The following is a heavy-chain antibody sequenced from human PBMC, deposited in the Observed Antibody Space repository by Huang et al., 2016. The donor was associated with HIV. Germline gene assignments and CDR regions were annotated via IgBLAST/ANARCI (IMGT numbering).Heavy chain of an antibody. V-gene: IGHV1-8*02. CDR2: MNPNTGNT. CDR1: GYTFTNYD. Sequence: QVHLVQSGAEVKKPGASVKVSCKASGYTFTNYDINWVRKAPGRGVEGMGGMNPNTGNTCLAQLIQGRVTMTRKTSITTANMELTSLTSEDTAVYYCARSAYGDLDYWGLGTLVIVSS. D-gene: IGHD4-17*01. J-gene: IGHJ4*02. CDR3: ARSAYGDLDY.